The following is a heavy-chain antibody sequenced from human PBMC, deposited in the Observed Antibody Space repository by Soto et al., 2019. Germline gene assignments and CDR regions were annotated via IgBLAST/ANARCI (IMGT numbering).Heavy chain of an antibody. J-gene: IGHJ4*02. CDR3: ARDTSYYYDSSGYWPYSFDY. Sequence: SVKVSCKASGGTFSSYAISWVRQAPGQGLEWMGGIIPIFGTANYAQKFQGRVTITADESTSTAYMELSSLRSEDTAVYYCARDTSYYYDSSGYWPYSFDYWGQGTLVTVSS. CDR1: GGTFSSYA. CDR2: IIPIFGTA. V-gene: IGHV1-69*13. D-gene: IGHD3-22*01.